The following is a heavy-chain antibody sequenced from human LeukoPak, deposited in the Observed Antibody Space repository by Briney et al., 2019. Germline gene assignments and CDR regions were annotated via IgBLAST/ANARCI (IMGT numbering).Heavy chain of an antibody. CDR1: GYTFTSYD. Sequence: ASVKGSCKASGYTFTSYDINRVRQATGQGLEWMGWMNPNSGNTGYAQKFQGRVTMTRNTSISTAYMELSSLRSEDTAVYYCARGSPTQEWFDPWGQGTLVTVSS. V-gene: IGHV1-8*01. J-gene: IGHJ5*02. CDR2: MNPNSGNT. CDR3: ARGSPTQEWFDP.